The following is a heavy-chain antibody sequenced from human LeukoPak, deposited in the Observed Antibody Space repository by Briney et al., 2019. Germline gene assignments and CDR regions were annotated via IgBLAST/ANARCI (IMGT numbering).Heavy chain of an antibody. J-gene: IGHJ4*02. CDR2: IYPGDSDT. D-gene: IGHD1-26*01. Sequence: GESLKISCKGSGYSFATYWIGWVRQTPEKGLEWMGIIYPGDSDTRYSPSFQGQVTISADKSINTAYLQWSSLKAPDTAMYYCARHQIVGATRSPFDYWGQGTLVTVSS. CDR3: ARHQIVGATRSPFDY. V-gene: IGHV5-51*01. CDR1: GYSFATYW.